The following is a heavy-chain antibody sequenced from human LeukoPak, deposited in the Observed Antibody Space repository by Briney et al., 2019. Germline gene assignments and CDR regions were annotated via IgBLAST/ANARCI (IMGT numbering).Heavy chain of an antibody. CDR2: IDHRGST. V-gene: IGHV4-38-2*01. CDR3: ARGSADYYGSGSYYSCFDP. CDR1: GPSISSGHY. J-gene: IGHJ5*02. Sequence: SGTLSLTCAVSGPSISSGHYWAWIRQPPGKGLEFIGSIDHRGSTYYNPSLKSRVTISVDTSKNQFSLRLSSVTAADTAVYYCARGSADYYGSGSYYSCFDPWGQGTLVTVSS. D-gene: IGHD3-10*01.